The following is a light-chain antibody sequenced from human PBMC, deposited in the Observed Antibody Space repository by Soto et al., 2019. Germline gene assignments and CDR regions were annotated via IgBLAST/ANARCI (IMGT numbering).Light chain of an antibody. V-gene: IGLV2-14*01. J-gene: IGLJ3*02. CDR3: TSYTSSNTPV. Sequence: QSALTQPASVSGSPGQSITISCTGTSSDVGGYNYVSWYQQHPGKAPKLMIYEVNNRPSGVSNRFSGSKSGNTASLTISGLQGEDEADYYCTSYTSSNTPVFGGGTKLTVL. CDR1: SSDVGGYNY. CDR2: EVN.